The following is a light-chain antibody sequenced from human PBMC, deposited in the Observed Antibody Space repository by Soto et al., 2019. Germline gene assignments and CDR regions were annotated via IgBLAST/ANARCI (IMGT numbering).Light chain of an antibody. Sequence: EIVLTQSPATLSLSPGERATLSCRASQSVSSYLAWYQQKPGQAPRLLIYDASNRATGIPARFSGSGSGTDFTPTISRQEPEEFAVYYCQQRTNWLITFGPGTKVDIK. CDR1: QSVSSY. J-gene: IGKJ3*01. CDR2: DAS. V-gene: IGKV3-11*01. CDR3: QQRTNWLIT.